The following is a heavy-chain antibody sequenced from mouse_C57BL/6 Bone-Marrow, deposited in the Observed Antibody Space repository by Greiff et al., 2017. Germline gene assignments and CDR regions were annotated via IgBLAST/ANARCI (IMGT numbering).Heavy chain of an antibody. CDR3: ARSFITTVVRDLVAY. D-gene: IGHD1-1*01. CDR1: GYTFTSYW. V-gene: IGHV1-64*01. J-gene: IGHJ3*01. CDR2: IHPNSGST. Sequence: QVQLQQSGAELVKPGASVKLSCKASGYTFTSYWMHWVKQRPGQGLEWIGMIHPNSGSTNYNEKFKGKATLTVDKSSSTAYMQLSSLTSEDSAVYYCARSFITTVVRDLVAYWGQGTLVTVSA.